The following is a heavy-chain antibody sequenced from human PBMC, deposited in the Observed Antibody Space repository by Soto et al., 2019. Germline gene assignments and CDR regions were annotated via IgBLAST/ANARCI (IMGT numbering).Heavy chain of an antibody. CDR2: ISGTSSYI. Sequence: EVQLVESGGGLVKPGGSLRLSCAASGFTFSAYRMNWVRQAPGKGLEWISSISGTSSYIDYVESVKGRFTISRDNTKNEVYLQMNSLRAEDPAVYYCAKDFPVAAFFDSWGQGTLVTVSS. J-gene: IGHJ4*02. D-gene: IGHD6-19*01. V-gene: IGHV3-21*01. CDR1: GFTFSAYR. CDR3: AKDFPVAAFFDS.